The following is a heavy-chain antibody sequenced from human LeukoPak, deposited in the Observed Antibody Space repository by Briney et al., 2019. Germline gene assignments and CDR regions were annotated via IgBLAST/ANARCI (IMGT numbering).Heavy chain of an antibody. J-gene: IGHJ6*03. CDR2: INPPGGST. Sequence: GASVKVSCKASGYTFTSNYMHWVRQAPGQGLERMGVINPPGGSTSYAHKFQGRITLTRDMSTSTDYLELSSLRSDDTAVYYCARERYSGYDYGRYYYYYMDVWGKGTTVTVSS. CDR3: ARERYSGYDYGRYYYYYMDV. CDR1: GYTFTSNY. D-gene: IGHD5-12*01. V-gene: IGHV1-46*01.